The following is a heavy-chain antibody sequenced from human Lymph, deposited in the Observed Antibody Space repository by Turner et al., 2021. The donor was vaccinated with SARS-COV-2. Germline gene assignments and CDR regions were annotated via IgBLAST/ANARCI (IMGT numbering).Heavy chain of an antibody. CDR1: GFSLSTGGVG. D-gene: IGHD6-19*01. V-gene: IGHV2-5*02. CDR3: AHTMAVAGTVDFDY. J-gene: IGHJ4*02. CDR2: IYWDDDN. Sequence: QITSKESGPTLVKPTQTLTLTCTFSGFSLSTGGVGVGWIRQPPGKALEWLSLIYWDDDNRYSPSLKSRLTITKDTSKNQVVLTMTNMDPIDTATYYCAHTMAVAGTVDFDYWGQGTLVTVSS.